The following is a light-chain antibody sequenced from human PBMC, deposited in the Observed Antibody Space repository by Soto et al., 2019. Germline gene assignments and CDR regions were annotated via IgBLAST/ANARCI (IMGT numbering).Light chain of an antibody. J-gene: IGLJ2*01. CDR3: QTWDTGARVV. CDR2: LSSDGSH. V-gene: IGLV4-69*01. CDR1: SGHSSYA. Sequence: QPVLTQSPSASASLGASVKLTCTLSSGHSSYAIAWHQQQPETGPRYLMKLSSDGSHSKGDGIPDRFSGSSSEAERYLTISRLQSEDEADYYCQTWDTGARVVFGGGTKVTVL.